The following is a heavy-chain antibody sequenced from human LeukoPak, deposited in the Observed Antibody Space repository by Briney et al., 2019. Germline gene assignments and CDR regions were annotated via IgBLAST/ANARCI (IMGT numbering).Heavy chain of an antibody. CDR1: GGSFSDYY. CDR2: INDSGST. J-gene: IGHJ4*02. CDR3: ARRVPLPGTSPDS. V-gene: IGHV4-34*01. Sequence: SETLSLICAAHGGSFSDYYWSWIRQPPGKGLEWIGEINDSGSTTYNPSLNSRVTISVDTSKKQVSLKLNSVTAADTAVYYCARRVPLPGTSPDSWGQGTLVTVSS. D-gene: IGHD2-2*01.